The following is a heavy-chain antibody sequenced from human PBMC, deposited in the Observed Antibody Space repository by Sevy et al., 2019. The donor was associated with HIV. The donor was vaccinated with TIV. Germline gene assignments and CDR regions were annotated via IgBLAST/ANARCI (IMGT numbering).Heavy chain of an antibody. Sequence: ASVKVSCKASGFTFISSAVQWVRQARGQRLEWIGGIVVGSGNTNYAQKFQEGVTITRDMSTSTAYMELSSLRSEDTAVYYCAAVDSNSGWLNWFDPWGQGTLVTVSS. CDR2: IVVGSGNT. CDR1: GFTFISSA. D-gene: IGHD6-19*01. CDR3: AAVDSNSGWLNWFDP. J-gene: IGHJ5*02. V-gene: IGHV1-58*01.